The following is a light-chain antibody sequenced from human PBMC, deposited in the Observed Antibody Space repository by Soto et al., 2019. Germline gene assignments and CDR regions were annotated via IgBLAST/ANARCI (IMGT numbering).Light chain of an antibody. V-gene: IGKV1-5*03. CDR2: KAS. J-gene: IGKJ5*01. CDR1: QSISSW. Sequence: DIKMTQSPSTLSASVGDRVTITCRASQSISSWLAWYQQKPGKAPKLLIYKASSLESGVPSRFSGSGSGTESALTISSLQPDDFANYYCQQYNSHLITFGQGTRLEIK. CDR3: QQYNSHLIT.